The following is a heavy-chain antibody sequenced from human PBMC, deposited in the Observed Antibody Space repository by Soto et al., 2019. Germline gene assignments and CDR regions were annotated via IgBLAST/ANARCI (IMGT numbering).Heavy chain of an antibody. CDR1: GFTVSSNY. D-gene: IGHD2-15*01. CDR2: INSDGSST. J-gene: IGHJ6*04. V-gene: IGHV3-74*01. Sequence: GGSLRLSCAASGFTVSSNYMTWVRQAPGKGLEWVSLINSDGSSTSYADSVKGRFTISRDNAKNTLYLQMNSLRAEDTAVYYCARDDVLCDGGRCYGVPLDVWGKGTTVTVSS. CDR3: ARDDVLCDGGRCYGVPLDV.